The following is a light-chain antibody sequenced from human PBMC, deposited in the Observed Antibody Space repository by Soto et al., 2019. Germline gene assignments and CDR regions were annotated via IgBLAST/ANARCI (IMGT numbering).Light chain of an antibody. J-gene: IGKJ4*01. CDR1: QSVSSN. CDR3: QQYNNWHPLT. V-gene: IGKV3-15*01. CDR2: GAS. Sequence: EIVMTQSPATLSVSPGERATLSCRASQSVSSNLAWYQQKPGQAPRLLIYGASTRATGIPARFSGSGSGTEFTLTISSLQSEDFAVYYCQQYNNWHPLTFGGGTKVEI.